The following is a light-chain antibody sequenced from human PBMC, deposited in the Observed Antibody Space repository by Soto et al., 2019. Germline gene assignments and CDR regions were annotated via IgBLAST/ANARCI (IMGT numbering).Light chain of an antibody. CDR3: QQLNSYPRT. J-gene: IGKJ1*01. CDR1: QVISSF. Sequence: DIQLTQSPSFLSASVGDRVTITCRASQVISSFLAWYQQKPGKAPNLLIYAASTLQSGVPSRFSGSGSGTEFTLTISSLQPEDFATYYCQQLNSYPRTFGQGTKVEIK. V-gene: IGKV1-9*01. CDR2: AAS.